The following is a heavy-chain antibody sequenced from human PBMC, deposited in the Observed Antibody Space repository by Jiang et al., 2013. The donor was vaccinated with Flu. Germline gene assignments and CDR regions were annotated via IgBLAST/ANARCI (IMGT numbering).Heavy chain of an antibody. J-gene: IGHJ4*02. CDR3: ATLRGSSYDTYLADY. Sequence: VQLLESGGGVVQPGGSLRLSCAASGFSFSYYGMHWVRQAPGKALEWVTLIRFDGSQKYYADSVQGRFTISRDNSKNTVYLQMNSLRPADTAIYYCATLRGSSYDTYLADYWGQGTLVTVSS. CDR2: IRFDGSQK. CDR1: GFSFSYYG. V-gene: IGHV3-30*02. D-gene: IGHD5-12*01.